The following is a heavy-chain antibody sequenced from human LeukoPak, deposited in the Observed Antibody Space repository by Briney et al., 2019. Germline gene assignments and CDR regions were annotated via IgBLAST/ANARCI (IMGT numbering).Heavy chain of an antibody. CDR3: TRPLNSYGYLFDY. CDR1: GFTFSSYA. J-gene: IGHJ4*02. V-gene: IGHV3-23*01. D-gene: IGHD5-18*01. Sequence: GGSLRLSCAASGFTFSSYAMSWVRQAPGKGLEWVSAISGSGGSTYYADSVKGRFTIFRDNSKNTLYLQMNSLRAEDTAVYYCTRPLNSYGYLFDYWGQGTLVTVSS. CDR2: ISGSGGST.